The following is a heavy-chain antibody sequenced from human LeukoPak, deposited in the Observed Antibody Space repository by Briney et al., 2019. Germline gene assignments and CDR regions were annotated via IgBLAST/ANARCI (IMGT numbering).Heavy chain of an antibody. CDR2: IDDSGTV. Sequence: GGSLRLSCTGSGFIFSKYSMNWVRQAPGKGLEWISYIDDSGTVNYADSVKGRFTISRDNPNNSLYLQMNSLRVEDTAIYYCAREPGSHYFDYWGQGTLVTVSS. CDR1: GFIFSKYS. J-gene: IGHJ4*02. CDR3: AREPGSHYFDY. V-gene: IGHV3-48*04.